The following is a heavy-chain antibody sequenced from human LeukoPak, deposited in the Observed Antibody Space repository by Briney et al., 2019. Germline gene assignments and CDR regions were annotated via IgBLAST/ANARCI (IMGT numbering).Heavy chain of an antibody. J-gene: IGHJ4*02. D-gene: IGHD2-15*01. Sequence: SETLSLTCTVSGGSISSSSYYWGWIRQPPGKGLEWIGSIYYSGSTYYNPSLKSRVTISVDTSKNQFSLKLSPVTAADTAVYYCASSQGDIVVVVAATFVFDYWGQGTLVTVSS. V-gene: IGHV4-39*01. CDR2: IYYSGST. CDR1: GGSISSSSYY. CDR3: ASSQGDIVVVVAATFVFDY.